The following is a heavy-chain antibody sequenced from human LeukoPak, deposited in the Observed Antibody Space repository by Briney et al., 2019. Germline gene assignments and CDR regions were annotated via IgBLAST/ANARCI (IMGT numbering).Heavy chain of an antibody. J-gene: IGHJ6*02. Sequence: SETLSLTCSVSGGSTSSYYWSWIRQPPGKGLEWIGYIYYSGSTNYNPSLKSRVTISVDTSKNQFSLKLSSVTAADTAVYDCARGSGYYGMDVWGQGTTVTVSS. CDR3: ARGSGYYGMDV. CDR1: GGSTSSYY. V-gene: IGHV4-59*01. CDR2: IYYSGST. D-gene: IGHD3-10*01.